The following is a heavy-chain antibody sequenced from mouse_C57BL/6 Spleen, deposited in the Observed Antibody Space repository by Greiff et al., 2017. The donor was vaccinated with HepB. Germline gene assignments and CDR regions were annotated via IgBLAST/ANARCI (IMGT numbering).Heavy chain of an antibody. CDR2: IYPGDGDT. CDR3: ARIRTTGSSSYWYFDV. Sequence: QVQLKESGAELVKPGASVKISCKASGYAFSSYWMNWVKQRPGKGLEWIGQIYPGDGDTNYNGKFKGKATLTADKSSSTAYMQLSSLTSEDSAVYFCARIRTTGSSSYWYFDVWGTGTTVTVSS. V-gene: IGHV1-80*01. J-gene: IGHJ1*03. CDR1: GYAFSSYW. D-gene: IGHD1-1*01.